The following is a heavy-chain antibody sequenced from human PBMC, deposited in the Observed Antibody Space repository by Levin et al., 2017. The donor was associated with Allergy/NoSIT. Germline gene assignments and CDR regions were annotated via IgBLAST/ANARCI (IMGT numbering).Heavy chain of an antibody. CDR2: ISGSGGST. Sequence: PGGSLRLSCAASGFTFSSYAMSWVRQAPGKGLEWVSAISGSGGSTYYADSVKGRFTISRDNSKNTLYLQMNSLRAEDTAVYYCAKAPIWSGLRNWFDPWGQGTLVTVSS. D-gene: IGHD3-3*01. CDR3: AKAPIWSGLRNWFDP. CDR1: GFTFSSYA. J-gene: IGHJ5*02. V-gene: IGHV3-23*01.